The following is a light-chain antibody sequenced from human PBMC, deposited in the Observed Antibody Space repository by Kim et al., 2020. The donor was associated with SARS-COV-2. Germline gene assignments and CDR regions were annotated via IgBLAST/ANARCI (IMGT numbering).Light chain of an antibody. CDR3: QQYDNFSIT. V-gene: IGKV1-33*01. J-gene: IGKJ5*01. Sequence: ATVGDRVTRTCQASQDISNNLNWYQQKPGQAPQLLIYDASNLEIGVPSRFSGSGSGTDFTFTISRLQPEDIATYYCQQYDNFSITFGQGRRMEIK. CDR2: DAS. CDR1: QDISNN.